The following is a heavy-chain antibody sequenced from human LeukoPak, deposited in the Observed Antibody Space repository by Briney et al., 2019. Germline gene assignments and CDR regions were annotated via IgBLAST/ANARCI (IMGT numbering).Heavy chain of an antibody. Sequence: SETLSLTCTVSGGSISSYYWSWIRQPPGKGLEWIGYIHNSGTSTYNLSLKSRVTISADTSKNQFSLKLNSMTTADTAVYYCTRGAGWLIDYWGQGILVTVSS. CDR3: TRGAGWLIDY. D-gene: IGHD3-16*01. V-gene: IGHV4-59*01. CDR2: IHNSGTS. J-gene: IGHJ4*02. CDR1: GGSISSYY.